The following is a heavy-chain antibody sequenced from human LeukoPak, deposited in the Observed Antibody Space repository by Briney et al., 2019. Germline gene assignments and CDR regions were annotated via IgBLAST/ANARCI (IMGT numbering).Heavy chain of an antibody. D-gene: IGHD2-21*02. CDR3: ARLGSKDIVVVTAISDYYGMDV. J-gene: IGHJ6*02. Sequence: GESLKISCKASGYSFTSYWIGWVRQMPGKGLEWMGIIYPGDSDTRYSPSFQGQVTISADKSISTAYLQWSSLKASDTAMYYCARLGSKDIVVVTAISDYYGMDVWGQGTTVTVSS. CDR1: GYSFTSYW. CDR2: IYPGDSDT. V-gene: IGHV5-51*01.